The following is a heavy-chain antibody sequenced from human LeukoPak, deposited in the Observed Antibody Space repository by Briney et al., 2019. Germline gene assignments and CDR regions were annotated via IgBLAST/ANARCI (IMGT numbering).Heavy chain of an antibody. D-gene: IGHD4-17*01. CDR1: GYTFTSYD. CDR3: ASSFYGDYVAFDI. CDR2: MNPNSGNT. J-gene: IGHJ3*02. Sequence: ASVKVSCKASGYTFTSYDINWVRQATGQGLEWMGWMNPNSGNTGYAQKSQGRVTMTRNTSISTAYMELSSLRSEDTAVYYCASSFYGDYVAFDIWGQGTMVTVSS. V-gene: IGHV1-8*01.